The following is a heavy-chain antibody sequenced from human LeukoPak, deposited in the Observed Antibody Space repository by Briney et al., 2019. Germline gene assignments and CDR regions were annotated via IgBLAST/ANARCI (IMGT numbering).Heavy chain of an antibody. D-gene: IGHD4-17*01. Sequence: SETLSLTCTVSGGSITSGEHYCSWIRQRPGKGLEWIGYVAYSGNTNYNPSLSSRVTMSVDTSKNQFSLKLSSVTAADTAVYYCARRRGIEDYGDYRFDYWGQGTLVTVSS. J-gene: IGHJ4*02. V-gene: IGHV4-30-4*01. CDR1: GGSITSGEHY. CDR3: ARRRGIEDYGDYRFDY. CDR2: VAYSGNT.